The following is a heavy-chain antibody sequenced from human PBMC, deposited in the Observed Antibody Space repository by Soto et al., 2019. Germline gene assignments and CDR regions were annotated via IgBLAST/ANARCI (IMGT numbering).Heavy chain of an antibody. D-gene: IGHD1-1*01. CDR3: ARDGGNAAFDI. CDR2: IWYDGSHK. CDR1: GFTFSSYD. Sequence: QVQLVESGGGVVQPGRSLRLSCAASGFTFSSYDMHWVRQAPGKGLEWVAVIWYDGSHKFYAESVKGRFTISRDNSKNTLYLQMSSLRAEDTPVYYCARDGGNAAFDIWGQGTMVTVSS. J-gene: IGHJ3*02. V-gene: IGHV3-33*01.